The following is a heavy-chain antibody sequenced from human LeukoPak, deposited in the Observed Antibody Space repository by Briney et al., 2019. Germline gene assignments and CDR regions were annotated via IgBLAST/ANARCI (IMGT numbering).Heavy chain of an antibody. J-gene: IGHJ4*02. V-gene: IGHV3-48*01. Sequence: GGSLRLSCAASGFTFSSYSMNWVRQAPGKGLEWISYITSSSSSMYYADSVKGRFTISRDNSKNTLYLQMNSLRAEDTAVYYCAKWPGRATAYWGQGTLVTVSS. D-gene: IGHD1-26*01. CDR3: AKWPGRATAY. CDR2: ITSSSSSM. CDR1: GFTFSSYS.